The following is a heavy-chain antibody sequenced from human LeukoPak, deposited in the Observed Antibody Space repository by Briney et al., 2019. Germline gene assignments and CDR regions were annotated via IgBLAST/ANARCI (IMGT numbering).Heavy chain of an antibody. CDR2: VDPEDGET. D-gene: IGHD2-21*01. J-gene: IGHJ6*03. CDR1: GYTSTDYY. CDR3: ATVKVRFVYYMDV. Sequence: ASVKISCKVSGYTSTDYYMHWVQQAPGKGLEWMGLVDPEDGETIYAEKFQGRVTITADTSTDTAYMELSSLRSEDTAVYYCATVKVRFVYYMDVWGEGTTVTVSS. V-gene: IGHV1-69-2*01.